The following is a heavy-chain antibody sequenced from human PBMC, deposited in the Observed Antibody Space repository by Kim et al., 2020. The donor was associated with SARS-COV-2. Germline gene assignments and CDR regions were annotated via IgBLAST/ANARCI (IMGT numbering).Heavy chain of an antibody. CDR3: ARDRVHGSYSIAYFQH. D-gene: IGHD1-26*01. Sequence: GGSLRLSCAASGFTFSSYAMHWVRQAPGKGLEWVAVISYDGSNKYYADSVKGRFTISRDNSKNTLYLQMNSLRAEDTAVYYCARDRVHGSYSIAYFQHWGQGTLVTVSS. CDR2: ISYDGSNK. J-gene: IGHJ1*01. V-gene: IGHV3-30*04. CDR1: GFTFSSYA.